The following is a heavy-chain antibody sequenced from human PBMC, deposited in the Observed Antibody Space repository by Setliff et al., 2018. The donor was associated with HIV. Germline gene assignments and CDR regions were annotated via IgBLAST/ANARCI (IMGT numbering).Heavy chain of an antibody. CDR1: GGSVRSHY. CDR3: ARGQWPAPRPDFSDGYYNYGMDV. V-gene: IGHV4-59*02. D-gene: IGHD2-2*01. CDR2: FYYSGSP. Sequence: SETLSLTCTVSGGSVRSHYWNWIRQSPGKGLEWIAYFYYSGSPNYNPSLKSRVTMSVDTSKNQISLTLTSVTAADAAVYYCARGQWPAPRPDFSDGYYNYGMDVWGQGTTVTVSS. J-gene: IGHJ6*02.